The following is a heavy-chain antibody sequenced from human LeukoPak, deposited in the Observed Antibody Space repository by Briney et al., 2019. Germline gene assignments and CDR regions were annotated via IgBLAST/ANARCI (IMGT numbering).Heavy chain of an antibody. CDR3: ARQVYGSDY. V-gene: IGHV4-34*01. J-gene: IGHJ4*02. Sequence: SETLSLTCDVSGVSFSTYYWSWIRQSPEKGLEWIGEVNHSGYTNLNPSLKSRVTISVDTSKNQFSLKLSSVTAADTAVYYCARQVYGSDYWSQGTLVTVSS. CDR2: VNHSGYT. CDR1: GVSFSTYY. D-gene: IGHD4-17*01.